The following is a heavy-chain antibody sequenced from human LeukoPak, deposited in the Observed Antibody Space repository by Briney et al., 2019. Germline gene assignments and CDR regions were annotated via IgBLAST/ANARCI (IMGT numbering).Heavy chain of an antibody. CDR1: GDTFSAYS. Sequence: GASVNGSCKASGDTFSAYSIHWVRQAPGQTLEWMGWINVANAKAKYSQKFQDRFTIISDTSASIVYMELSGLASEDAAVYYCAKSAYCSGGSCRDSWGQGTMVTVSS. V-gene: IGHV1-3*01. CDR3: AKSAYCSGGSCRDS. D-gene: IGHD2-15*01. CDR2: INVANAKA. J-gene: IGHJ4*02.